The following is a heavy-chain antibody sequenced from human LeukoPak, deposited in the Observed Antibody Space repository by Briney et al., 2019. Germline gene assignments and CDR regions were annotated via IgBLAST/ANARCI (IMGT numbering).Heavy chain of an antibody. CDR1: GGTFRNYA. V-gene: IGHV1-69*05. D-gene: IGHD3-22*01. CDR3: ARNTYYYDNSAGTFDF. J-gene: IGHJ4*02. CDR2: IIPFFGTA. Sequence: GASVKVSCKASGGTFRNYAISWVRQAPGQGLEWMGGIIPFFGTANYAQKFQGRVTMTRDTSISTAYMELSRLTSDDTAVFYCARNTYYYDNSAGTFDFWGQGTLVTVSS.